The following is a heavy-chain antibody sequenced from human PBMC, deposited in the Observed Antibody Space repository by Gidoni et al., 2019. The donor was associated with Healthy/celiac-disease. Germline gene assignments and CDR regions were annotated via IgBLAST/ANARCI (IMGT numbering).Heavy chain of an antibody. CDR1: GFPFDDYA. CDR2: ISWNSGSI. V-gene: IGHV3-9*01. CDR3: AKGKGELLGVAFDI. J-gene: IGHJ3*02. Sequence: EVQLVESGGGLVQPGRSLRLSCAASGFPFDDYAMHWVRQAPGKGLEWVSGISWNSGSIGYADSVKGRFTISRDNAKNSLYLQMNSLRAEDTALYYCAKGKGELLGVAFDIWGQGTMVTVSS. D-gene: IGHD1-26*01.